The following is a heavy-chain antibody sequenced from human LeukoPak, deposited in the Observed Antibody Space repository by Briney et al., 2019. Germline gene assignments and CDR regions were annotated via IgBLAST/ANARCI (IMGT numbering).Heavy chain of an antibody. V-gene: IGHV1-46*01. CDR1: GYTFTSYY. Sequence: ASVKVSCKASGYTFTSYYTHWVRQAPGQGLEWMGIINPSGCSTSYAQKFQGRVTMTRDTSTSTVYMELSSLRSEDTAVYYCASADYGGNSALGYWGQGTLVTVSS. D-gene: IGHD4-23*01. CDR2: INPSGCST. CDR3: ASADYGGNSALGY. J-gene: IGHJ4*02.